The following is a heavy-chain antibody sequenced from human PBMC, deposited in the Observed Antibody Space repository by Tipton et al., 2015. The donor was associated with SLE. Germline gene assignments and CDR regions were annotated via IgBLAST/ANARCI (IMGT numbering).Heavy chain of an antibody. J-gene: IGHJ6*02. V-gene: IGHV4-4*07. Sequence: TLSLTCTVSGGSIGNNYWNLIRQSTGKGLEWIGRFYTDGSTRHKPSLESRLSPSFESRVTMSVDPSKNQFSLKLSSVTAADTAVYYCARTPGGNWFYYYGMDVWGQGTTVTVSS. CDR2: FYTDGST. CDR1: GGSIGNNY. CDR3: ARTPGGNWFYYYGMDV. D-gene: IGHD4-23*01.